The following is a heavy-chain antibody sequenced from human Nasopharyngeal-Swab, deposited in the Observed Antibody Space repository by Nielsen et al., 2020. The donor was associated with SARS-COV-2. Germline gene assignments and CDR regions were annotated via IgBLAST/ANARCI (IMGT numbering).Heavy chain of an antibody. CDR3: ARSIAYGSGSNYGFRFDP. CDR1: GYSFTNYW. Sequence: GESLKISCKGSGYSFTNYWISWVRQMLGKGLEWMGRIDPRDSYTNYSPSFQGHVTISADKSISTAYLQWSSLKASDTAMYYCARSIAYGSGSNYGFRFDPWGQGTLVTVSS. V-gene: IGHV5-10-1*01. CDR2: IDPRDSYT. J-gene: IGHJ5*02. D-gene: IGHD3-10*01.